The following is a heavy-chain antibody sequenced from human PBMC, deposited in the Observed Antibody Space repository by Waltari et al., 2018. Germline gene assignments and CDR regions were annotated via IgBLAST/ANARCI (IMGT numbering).Heavy chain of an antibody. CDR2: IYYSGST. D-gene: IGHD3-10*01. Sequence: QVQLQESGPGLVKPSETLSLTCTVSGGSISSYYWSWIRQPPGKGLEWIGYIYYSGSTSFNPALKSRVTISVDASKNQFSLKLSSVTAADTAVYYCARGGGYYYGSGSYAIDWGQGTLVTVSS. J-gene: IGHJ4*02. CDR1: GGSISSYY. CDR3: ARGGGYYYGSGSYAID. V-gene: IGHV4-59*01.